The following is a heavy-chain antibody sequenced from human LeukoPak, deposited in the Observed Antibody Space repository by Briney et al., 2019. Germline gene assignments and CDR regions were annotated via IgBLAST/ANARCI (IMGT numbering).Heavy chain of an antibody. CDR1: GFTFSSFW. D-gene: IGHD3-10*01. CDR3: ARDRPAMGRAKGDQ. CDR2: IKQDGSEK. Sequence: PGGSLRLSCAASGFTFSSFWMSWVRQAPGKGLEWVANIKQDGSEKYYMDSVRGRFTISRDNAKNSLYLQMSGLRAEDTAIYYCARDRPAMGRAKGDQWGQGTLVTVSS. V-gene: IGHV3-7*01. J-gene: IGHJ4*02.